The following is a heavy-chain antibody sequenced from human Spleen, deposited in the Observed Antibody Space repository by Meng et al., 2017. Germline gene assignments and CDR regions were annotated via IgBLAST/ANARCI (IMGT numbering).Heavy chain of an antibody. CDR2: IYHGGDT. Sequence: QVRLQGPGPGLVKPSGTLSLTCVVSGGSISSIDWWSWVRQPPGKGLEWIGEIYHGGDTNYNPSLKSRVTIAIDRSKNQFSLKLSSVTAADTAVYYCASWIYSCGWQWGQGTLVTVSS. CDR1: GGSISSIDW. D-gene: IGHD6-19*01. V-gene: IGHV4/OR15-8*02. J-gene: IGHJ4*02. CDR3: ASWIYSCGWQ.